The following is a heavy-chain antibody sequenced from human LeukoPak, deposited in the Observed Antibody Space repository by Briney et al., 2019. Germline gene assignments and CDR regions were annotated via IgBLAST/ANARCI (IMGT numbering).Heavy chain of an antibody. CDR2: INTGGTT. V-gene: IGHV4-61*02. Sequence: SQTLSLTCTVSGDSISSGSYYWSWIRQPAGKGLEYIGRINTGGTTNYNPSLKSRVTMSVDTSKNQFSLKLSSVTAADTAVYYCARGTSSTSIDYWGQGTLVTVSS. D-gene: IGHD2-2*01. CDR1: GDSISSGSYY. CDR3: ARGTSSTSIDY. J-gene: IGHJ4*02.